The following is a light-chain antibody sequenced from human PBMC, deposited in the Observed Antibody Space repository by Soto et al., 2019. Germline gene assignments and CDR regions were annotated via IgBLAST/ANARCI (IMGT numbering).Light chain of an antibody. Sequence: DIHLTQSPSTLSASVGDRVTITCRASQTISHWLSWYQQKPGKAPKLLIFYASSLKNGVPSRFSGSGSGTEFTITITGLKPDDFATYYCQQYNTYWTFGQGTKVEI. CDR3: QQYNTYWT. CDR2: YAS. V-gene: IGKV1-5*01. J-gene: IGKJ1*01. CDR1: QTISHW.